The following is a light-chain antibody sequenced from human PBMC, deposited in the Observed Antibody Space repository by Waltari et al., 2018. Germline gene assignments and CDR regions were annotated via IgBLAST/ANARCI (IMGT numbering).Light chain of an antibody. Sequence: SSELTQDPAVSVAMGQTVTITCQGNSLRSYYASWYQQRPGQAPMLVMYAKNNRPSGVPDRFYGSNSDDTASLTITGAQAEDEASYYCHSRDSSGVGGSFGGGTKLTVL. CDR2: AKN. CDR3: HSRDSSGVGGS. J-gene: IGLJ2*01. CDR1: SLRSYY. V-gene: IGLV3-19*01.